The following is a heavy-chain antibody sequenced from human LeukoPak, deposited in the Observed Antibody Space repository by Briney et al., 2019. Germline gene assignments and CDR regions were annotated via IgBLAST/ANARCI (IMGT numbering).Heavy chain of an antibody. Sequence: GASVKVSCKASGYTFTSYDINWVRQATGQGLEWMGWMNPNSGNTGYAQKFQGRVTMTRNTSISTAYMELSSLRSEDTAVYHCARGVSYYDFWSGYFRYNWFDPWGQGTLVTVSS. D-gene: IGHD3-3*01. J-gene: IGHJ5*02. V-gene: IGHV1-8*01. CDR1: GYTFTSYD. CDR2: MNPNSGNT. CDR3: ARGVSYYDFWSGYFRYNWFDP.